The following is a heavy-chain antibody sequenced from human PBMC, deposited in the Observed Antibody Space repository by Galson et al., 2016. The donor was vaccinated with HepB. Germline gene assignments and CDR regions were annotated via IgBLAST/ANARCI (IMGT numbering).Heavy chain of an antibody. CDR3: ARSPVAVTARLDH. V-gene: IGHV3-23*01. J-gene: IGHJ4*02. D-gene: IGHD2-21*02. CDR2: ISAGSGST. CDR1: GFTLSVYV. Sequence: SLRLSCAASGFTLSVYVMHWVRQAPGKGLEWVSAISAGSGSTYYSDFVKGRFSISRDNSRRTLYLEMNSLRAEDTAVYYCARSPVAVTARLDHWGQGTLVTVSS.